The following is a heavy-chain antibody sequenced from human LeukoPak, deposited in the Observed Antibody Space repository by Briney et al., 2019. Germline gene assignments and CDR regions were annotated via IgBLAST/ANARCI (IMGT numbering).Heavy chain of an antibody. CDR2: IYYSGST. V-gene: IGHV4-61*01. CDR3: ARDGIAVAGYFDY. J-gene: IGHJ4*02. Sequence: PSETLSLTCTVSGGSVSSGSYYWSWIRQPPGKGLEWIGYIYYSGSTNYNPSLKSRVTISVDTSKNQFSLKLSSVTAADTAVYYCARDGIAVAGYFDYWGQGTLDTVSS. D-gene: IGHD6-19*01. CDR1: GGSVSSGSYY.